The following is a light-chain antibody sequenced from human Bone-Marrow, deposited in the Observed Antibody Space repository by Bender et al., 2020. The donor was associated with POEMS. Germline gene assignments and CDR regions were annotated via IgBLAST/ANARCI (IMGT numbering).Light chain of an antibody. CDR3: GTWDSNLGGV. CDR2: DND. V-gene: IGLV1-51*01. Sequence: QSVLTQPPSVSAAPGQKVTISCSGSFSNIGNNYVSWYQLLPGTAPKLLIYDNDKRPSGIPDRFSGSKSGTSATQGITGLHTGDEADYYCGTWDSNLGGVFGGGTKLTVL. CDR1: FSNIGNNY. J-gene: IGLJ3*02.